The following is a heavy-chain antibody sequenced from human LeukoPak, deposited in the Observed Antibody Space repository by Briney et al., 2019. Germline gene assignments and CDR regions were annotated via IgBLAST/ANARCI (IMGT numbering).Heavy chain of an antibody. V-gene: IGHV4-39*07. CDR1: AGSITSSSYY. J-gene: IGHJ4*02. CDR3: ARGRRDGYMLLWEDY. Sequence: PSQTLSLTCPVSAGSITSSSYYWGWIRQPPGNGLEWFGSIYYSGSTYYNPSLKSRVTISVDTSKNQFSLKLSSMTAADTALYYCARGRRDGYMLLWEDYWGQGTLVTVSS. CDR2: IYYSGST. D-gene: IGHD5-24*01.